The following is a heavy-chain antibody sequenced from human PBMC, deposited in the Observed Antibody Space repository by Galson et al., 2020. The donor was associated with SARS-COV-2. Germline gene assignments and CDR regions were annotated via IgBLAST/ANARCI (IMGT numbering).Heavy chain of an antibody. V-gene: IGHV3-23*01. Sequence: SCAASGFTLSTYAMRSVRQAPGKGLEWVSSISGSGSSTYYADSVKGRFTISRDNSKKKLYLQMNSLRDEDTAIYYCAKEGAVVPAATDYWGQGTLVTVSS. CDR3: AKEGAVVPAATDY. D-gene: IGHD2-2*01. CDR2: ISGSGSST. CDR1: GFTLSTYA. J-gene: IGHJ4*02.